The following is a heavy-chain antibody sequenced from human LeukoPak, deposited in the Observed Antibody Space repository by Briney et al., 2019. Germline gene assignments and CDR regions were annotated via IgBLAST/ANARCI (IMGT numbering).Heavy chain of an antibody. Sequence: PGGSLRLSCAASGFTFSSYSMNWVRQAPGKGLEWVSSTSSSSGNIYYADSVRGRFTISRDNAKNLLYLQMNSLRAEDTAVYYCSRGGSSSGDGLDYWGRGTLVTVSS. CDR3: SRGGSSSGDGLDY. D-gene: IGHD6-6*01. CDR2: TSSSSGNI. CDR1: GFTFSSYS. V-gene: IGHV3-21*01. J-gene: IGHJ4*02.